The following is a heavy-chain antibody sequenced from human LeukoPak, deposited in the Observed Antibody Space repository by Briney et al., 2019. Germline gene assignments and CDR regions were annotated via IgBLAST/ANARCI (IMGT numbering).Heavy chain of an antibody. CDR1: GFTFTDSW. D-gene: IGHD3-16*01. Sequence: GGSLRLSCAASGFTFTDSWMSWVRQPPGKGLDWVVNIKPDGTEKYYVDSLKGRFTVSRDNAKNSLYLQMSSLRAEDTAVYYCARVRYGSYFDYWGQGTLVTASS. V-gene: IGHV3-7*04. J-gene: IGHJ4*02. CDR3: ARVRYGSYFDY. CDR2: IKPDGTEK.